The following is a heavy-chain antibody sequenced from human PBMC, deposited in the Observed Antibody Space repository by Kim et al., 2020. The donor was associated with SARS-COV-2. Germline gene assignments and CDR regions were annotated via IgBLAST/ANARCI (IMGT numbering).Heavy chain of an antibody. V-gene: IGHV4-39*01. CDR1: GGSINSSISY. D-gene: IGHD6-6*01. CDR2: IYYSGST. CDR3: ARQGQLVFGRGYFDL. Sequence: SETLSLTCTVSGGSINSSISYWGWIRQPPGKGLEWSGSIYYSGSTYYNPSLKSRVTISVDTSKNQFSLKLSSVTAADTAVYYCARQGQLVFGRGYFDLWG. J-gene: IGHJ2*01.